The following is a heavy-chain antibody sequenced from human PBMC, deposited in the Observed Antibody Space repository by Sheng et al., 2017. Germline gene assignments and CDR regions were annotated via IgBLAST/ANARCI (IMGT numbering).Heavy chain of an antibody. J-gene: IGHJ5*02. Sequence: QVQLQQWGAGLLKPSETLSLTCAVYGGSFSGYYWSWIRQPPGKGLEWIGEINHSGSTNYNPSLKSRVTISVDTSKNQFSLKLSSVTAADTAVYYCARVPAGFFWFDPWGQGTLVTVSS. V-gene: IGHV4-34*01. D-gene: IGHD3-10*01. CDR2: INHSGST. CDR1: GGSFSGYY. CDR3: ARVPAGFFWFDP.